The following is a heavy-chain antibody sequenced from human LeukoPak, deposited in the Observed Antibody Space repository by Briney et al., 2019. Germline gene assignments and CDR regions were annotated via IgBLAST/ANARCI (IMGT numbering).Heavy chain of an antibody. CDR3: ARPYCSSTSCYNYFDY. Sequence: SETLSLTCAVYGGSFSGYYWSWIRQPPGKGLEWIGEINHSGSTNYNPSLKSRVTISVDTSKNQFSLKLSSVTAADTAVYYCARPYCSSTSCYNYFDYWGQGTLVTVSS. CDR2: INHSGST. CDR1: GGSFSGYY. D-gene: IGHD2-2*02. V-gene: IGHV4-34*01. J-gene: IGHJ4*02.